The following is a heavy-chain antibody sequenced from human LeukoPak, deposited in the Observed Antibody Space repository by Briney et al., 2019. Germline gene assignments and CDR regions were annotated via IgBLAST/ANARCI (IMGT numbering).Heavy chain of an antibody. Sequence: PGGSLRLSCAASGFTFSSYAMSWVRQAPGKGLEWVSAISGSGGSTYYADSVKGRFTISRDNAKNSLYLEMSSPRVEDTAVYYCARDRGWRTSGYYLYHFDYWGQGTLVTVSS. J-gene: IGHJ4*02. CDR3: ARDRGWRTSGYYLYHFDY. V-gene: IGHV3-23*01. CDR2: ISGSGGST. CDR1: GFTFSSYA. D-gene: IGHD3-22*01.